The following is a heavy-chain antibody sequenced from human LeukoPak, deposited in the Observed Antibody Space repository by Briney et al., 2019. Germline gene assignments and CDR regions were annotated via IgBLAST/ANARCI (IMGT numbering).Heavy chain of an antibody. CDR1: GGSXXGXY. V-gene: IGHV4-34*01. Sequence: ETLSLTCXXXGGSXXGXYWSWIRRPPGKGLEWIGEINHSGSTNYNPSLKSRVTISVDTSKNQFSLKLSSVTAADTAVYYCARLSNVLRFSFDHWGQGTLVTVSS. CDR2: INHSGST. CDR3: ARLSNVLRFSFDH. D-gene: IGHD3-3*01. J-gene: IGHJ5*02.